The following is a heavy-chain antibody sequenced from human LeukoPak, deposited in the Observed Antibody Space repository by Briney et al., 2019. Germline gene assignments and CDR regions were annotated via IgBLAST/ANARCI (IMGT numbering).Heavy chain of an antibody. Sequence: GGSLRLSCAASGFTFISYAMSWVRQAPGKGLEWVSVISGSGGSTYYADSVKGRFTISRDNFKNTLYLQMNSLRAEDTAVYYCAKSTTPSSKYYFFDYWGQGTLVTVSS. CDR2: ISGSGGST. V-gene: IGHV3-23*01. CDR1: GFTFISYA. J-gene: IGHJ4*02. CDR3: AKSTTPSSKYYFFDY. D-gene: IGHD2/OR15-2a*01.